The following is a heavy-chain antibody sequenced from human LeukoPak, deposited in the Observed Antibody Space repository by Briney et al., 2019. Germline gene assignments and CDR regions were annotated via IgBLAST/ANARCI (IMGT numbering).Heavy chain of an antibody. Sequence: KPSETLSLTCTVSGGSISSGNYYWSWIRQPAGKGPEWIGRIQASGNTNYNPSLKSRGTMSMDTSKNQFSLKLTSVTAEDTAVYYCARDARGSTGTYDYFDYWGQGTLVTVSS. CDR2: IQASGNT. D-gene: IGHD1-14*01. V-gene: IGHV4-61*02. J-gene: IGHJ4*02. CDR1: GGSISSGNYY. CDR3: ARDARGSTGTYDYFDY.